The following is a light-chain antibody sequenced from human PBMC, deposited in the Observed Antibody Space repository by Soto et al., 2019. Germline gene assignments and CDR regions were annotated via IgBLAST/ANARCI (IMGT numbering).Light chain of an antibody. CDR3: SSYTTSSTRV. J-gene: IGLJ1*01. CDR2: EVT. V-gene: IGLV2-14*01. Sequence: QSALTQPASVSGSPGQSISISCSGSSSDLGIYNYVSWYQQHPGKVPKLIIFEVTNRPSGVSNRFSGSKSGNTASLTISGLQAEDEADYYCSSYTTSSTRVFGTGTQLTVL. CDR1: SSDLGIYNY.